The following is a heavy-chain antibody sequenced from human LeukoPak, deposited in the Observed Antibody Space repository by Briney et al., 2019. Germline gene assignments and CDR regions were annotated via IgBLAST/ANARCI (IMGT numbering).Heavy chain of an antibody. CDR3: AGGDDYVQAFDI. CDR2: ISAYNGNT. J-gene: IGHJ3*02. V-gene: IGHV1-18*01. CDR1: GYTFTSYG. Sequence: ASVKVSCKASGYTFTSYGISWVRQAPGQGLEWMGWISAYNGNTNYAQKFQGRVTITTDESTSTAYMELSSLRSEDTAVYYCAGGDDYVQAFDIWGQGTMVTVSS. D-gene: IGHD4-17*01.